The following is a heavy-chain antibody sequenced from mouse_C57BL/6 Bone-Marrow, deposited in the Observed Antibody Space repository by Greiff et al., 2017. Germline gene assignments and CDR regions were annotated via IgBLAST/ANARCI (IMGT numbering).Heavy chain of an antibody. J-gene: IGHJ3*01. CDR2: IDPENGDT. CDR1: GFNIKDDY. Sequence: VQLQQSGAELVRPGASVKLSCTASGFNIKDDYMHWVKQRPEQGLEWIGWIDPENGDTEYASKFQGKATITADKSSNTAYLQLSSLTSEDTAVYYCTTVGLLLRYPAWFAYWGQGTLITVSA. V-gene: IGHV14-4*01. CDR3: TTVGLLLRYPAWFAY. D-gene: IGHD1-1*01.